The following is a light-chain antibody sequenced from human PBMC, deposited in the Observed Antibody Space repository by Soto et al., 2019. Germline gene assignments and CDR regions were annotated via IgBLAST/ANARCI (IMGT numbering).Light chain of an antibody. CDR2: DAS. CDR1: QSVYNSF. CDR3: QQYGSSHRT. J-gene: IGKJ1*01. V-gene: IGKV3-20*01. Sequence: EIVLTQSPGTLSLSPGERATLSCRASQSVYNSFLAWYQQKPGQAPRLLFHDASSRATGIPDRLSGSGSGTEFTLTISRLEPEDFAVYYCQQYGSSHRTFGQGTKVEI.